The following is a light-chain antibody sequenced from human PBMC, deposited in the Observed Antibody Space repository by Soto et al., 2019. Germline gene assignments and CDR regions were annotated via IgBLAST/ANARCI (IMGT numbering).Light chain of an antibody. CDR3: QQSDITPYT. CDR1: QSVSSSY. CDR2: GAS. V-gene: IGKV3D-7*01. Sequence: PGERVTLSCRASQSVSSSYLTWYQQKPGQAPRLLIYGASTRATNIPARFSGSGSGTDFTLTISSLQAEDVAVYYCQQSDITPYTCGQGKKLESK. J-gene: IGKJ2*01.